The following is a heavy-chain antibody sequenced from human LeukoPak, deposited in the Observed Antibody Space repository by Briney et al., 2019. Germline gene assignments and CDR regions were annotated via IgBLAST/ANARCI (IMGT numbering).Heavy chain of an antibody. CDR3: AKGHVLLWFGESNYFDY. V-gene: IGHV3-30*02. J-gene: IGHJ4*02. D-gene: IGHD3-10*01. CDR2: IRNDGSDK. CDR1: GFTFSNHG. Sequence: GGSLRLSCAASGFTFSNHGMHWVRLAPGKGLEWVAFIRNDGSDKYYGASVKGRFTISRDNPKNTVYLQMNSLRGEDTAEYYCAKGHVLLWFGESNYFDYWGQGTLVTVSS.